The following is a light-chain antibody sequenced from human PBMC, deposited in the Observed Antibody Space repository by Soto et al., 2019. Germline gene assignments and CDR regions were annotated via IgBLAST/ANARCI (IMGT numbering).Light chain of an antibody. V-gene: IGLV1-51*01. CDR2: DND. Sequence: QTVVTQPPSVSEAPGQKVTISCSGSSSSSHIGHHSVSWYQHLPGTAPKLLIYDNDQRPSGIPARFSGSKSATSATLDITGLQTGDEADYYCGTWDTGLRAYVLGTGTKVTVL. J-gene: IGLJ1*01. CDR1: SSSSHIGHHS. CDR3: GTWDTGLRAYV.